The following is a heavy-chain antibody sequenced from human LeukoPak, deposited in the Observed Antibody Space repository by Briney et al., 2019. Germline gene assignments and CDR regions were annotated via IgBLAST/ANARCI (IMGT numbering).Heavy chain of an antibody. CDR2: IKQDGSEK. Sequence: GGSLRLSCAASGFTFSSDWMSWVRQAPGKGLEWVANIKQDGSEKYYVDSVKGRFTISRDNAKNSLYLQMNSLRAEDTAVYYCARARSYGSGSYTGDAFDIWGQGTMVTVSS. D-gene: IGHD3-10*01. CDR1: GFTFSSDW. CDR3: ARARSYGSGSYTGDAFDI. J-gene: IGHJ3*02. V-gene: IGHV3-7*01.